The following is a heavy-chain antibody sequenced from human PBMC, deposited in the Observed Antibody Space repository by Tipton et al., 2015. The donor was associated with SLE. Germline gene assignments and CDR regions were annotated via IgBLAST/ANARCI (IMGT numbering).Heavy chain of an antibody. Sequence: SLRLSCAASGFTFSSYAMSWVRQAPGKGLEWVSAISGSGGSTYYADSVKGRFTISRDNSKNTLYLQMNSLRAEDTAVYYCARDFPYPGANCGGDCYSVFDIWGQGTMVTVSS. CDR2: ISGSGGST. CDR3: ARDFPYPGANCGGDCYSVFDI. V-gene: IGHV3-23*01. J-gene: IGHJ3*02. CDR1: GFTFSSYA. D-gene: IGHD2-21*01.